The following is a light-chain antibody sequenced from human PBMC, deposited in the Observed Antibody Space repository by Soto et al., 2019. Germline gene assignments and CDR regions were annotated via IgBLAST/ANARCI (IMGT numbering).Light chain of an antibody. J-gene: IGKJ1*01. CDR1: QSIDTW. V-gene: IGKV1-5*01. CDR3: QQYNSYPWT. CDR2: DAS. Sequence: DLQMTQSPSTLSASVGDRVTITCRASQSIDTWLAWYQLKPGKAPNLLIYDASRLESGAPSTFSGSGSGTEFTLTISSLQPDDFATYYCQQYNSYPWTFGQGTKVEVK.